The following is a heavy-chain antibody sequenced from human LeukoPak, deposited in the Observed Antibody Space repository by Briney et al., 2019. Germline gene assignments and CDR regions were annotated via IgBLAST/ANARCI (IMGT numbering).Heavy chain of an antibody. Sequence: PSETLSLTCSVSGDSISRSDSYWDWIRQPPGKGLEWIGTIYYSGRTNYSPSLNSRVTMSVDTSNNQFSLNLRSVTAADTAVYYCARRRYYDGSGYLEWGRGTLLSVSS. V-gene: IGHV4-39*01. CDR3: ARRRYYDGSGYLE. CDR1: GDSISRSDSY. CDR2: IYYSGRT. J-gene: IGHJ1*01. D-gene: IGHD3-22*01.